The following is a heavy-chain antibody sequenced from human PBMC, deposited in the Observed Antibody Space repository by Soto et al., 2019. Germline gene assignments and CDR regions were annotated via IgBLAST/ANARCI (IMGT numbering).Heavy chain of an antibody. CDR3: ARDRSYGHPGFDY. CDR2: IYYSGST. J-gene: IGHJ4*02. D-gene: IGHD5-18*01. Sequence: NPSETLSLTCTVSGGSISSGDYYWSWIRQPPGKGLEWIGYIYYSGSTYYNPSLKSRVTISVDTSKNQFSLKLSSVTAADTAVYYCARDRSYGHPGFDYWGQGTLVTVSS. CDR1: GGSISSGDYY. V-gene: IGHV4-30-4*01.